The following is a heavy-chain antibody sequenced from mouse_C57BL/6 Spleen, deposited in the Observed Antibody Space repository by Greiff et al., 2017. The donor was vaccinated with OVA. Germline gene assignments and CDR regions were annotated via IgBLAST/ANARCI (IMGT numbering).Heavy chain of an antibody. D-gene: IGHD1-1*01. Sequence: VQLQQPGAELVKPGASVKMFCKASGYTFTSYWITWVKQRPGQGREWIGDIYPGSGSTNYNEKFKSKATLTVDTSSSTAYMQLSSLTSEDSAVYYCARGGIQYYGYAMDYWGQGTSVTVSS. CDR3: ARGGIQYYGYAMDY. CDR2: IYPGSGST. J-gene: IGHJ4*01. CDR1: GYTFTSYW. V-gene: IGHV1-55*01.